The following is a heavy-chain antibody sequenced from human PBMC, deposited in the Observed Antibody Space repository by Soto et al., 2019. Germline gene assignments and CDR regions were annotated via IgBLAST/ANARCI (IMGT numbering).Heavy chain of an antibody. D-gene: IGHD3-22*01. CDR2: ISSSGSTI. CDR1: GFTFSSYE. V-gene: IGHV3-48*03. CDR3: ARGGYYDSSPWSDY. J-gene: IGHJ4*02. Sequence: EVQLVESGGGLVQPGGSLRLSCAASGFTFSSYEMNWVRQAPGKGLEWVSYISSSGSTIYYADSVKGRFTISRDNAKNSLYLQMNSLRAEDTAVYYCARGGYYDSSPWSDYWGQGTLVTVSS.